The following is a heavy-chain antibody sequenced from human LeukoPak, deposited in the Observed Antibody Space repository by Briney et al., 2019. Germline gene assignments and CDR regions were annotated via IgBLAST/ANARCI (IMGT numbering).Heavy chain of an antibody. Sequence: NPSETLSLTCTVSGGSISSSTYYWGRIRQPPGKGLEWIGSIYYSGITYYNPSLKSRVTISLDTSKNQFSLKLNSVTAADTAVYYCARTSDIPGWFDPWGQGTLVTVSS. D-gene: IGHD2-15*01. CDR3: ARTSDIPGWFDP. CDR1: GGSISSSTYY. CDR2: IYYSGIT. V-gene: IGHV4-39*07. J-gene: IGHJ5*02.